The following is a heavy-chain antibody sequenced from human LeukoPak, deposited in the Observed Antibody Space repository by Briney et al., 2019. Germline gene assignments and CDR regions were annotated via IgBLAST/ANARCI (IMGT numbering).Heavy chain of an antibody. CDR2: IIPIFGTA. Sequence: SVKVSFKASGGTFSSYAISWVRQAPGQGLEWMGGIIPIFGTANYAQKFQGRVTITTDESTSTAYMELSSLRSEDTAVYYCAGQDRYCSAGSCYQVVDYWGQGTLVTVSS. J-gene: IGHJ4*02. V-gene: IGHV1-69*05. D-gene: IGHD2-15*01. CDR1: GGTFSSYA. CDR3: AGQDRYCSAGSCYQVVDY.